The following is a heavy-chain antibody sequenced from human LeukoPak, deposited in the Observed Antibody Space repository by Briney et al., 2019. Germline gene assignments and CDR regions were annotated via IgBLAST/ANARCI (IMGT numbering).Heavy chain of an antibody. CDR2: ISWNSGSI. CDR3: ARCISPHYYGSGSYPLDDAFDI. V-gene: IGHV3-9*01. CDR1: GFTFDDYT. Sequence: SLRLSCAASGFTFDDYTMHWVRQAPGKGLEWVSGISWNSGSIGYAASVKGRFTISRDNAKNSLYLQMNSLRAEDTALYYCARCISPHYYGSGSYPLDDAFDIWGQGTMVTVSS. J-gene: IGHJ3*02. D-gene: IGHD3-10*01.